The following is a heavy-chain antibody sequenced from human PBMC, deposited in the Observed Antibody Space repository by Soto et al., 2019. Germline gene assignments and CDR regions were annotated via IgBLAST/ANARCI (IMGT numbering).Heavy chain of an antibody. CDR1: GGSIMRYY. J-gene: IGHJ4*02. CDR3: ASIAATGTPAGGVDY. Sequence: QVQLQESGPGLVKPSETLSLTCTVSGGSIMRYYWSWIRQPPGKGLEWIGYMFYSGSTNYNPSLKSRVTISVDTSKNQFSLKLSSVTAADTAVYYCASIAATGTPAGGVDYWGQGTLVTVSS. CDR2: MFYSGST. V-gene: IGHV4-59*03. D-gene: IGHD6-13*01.